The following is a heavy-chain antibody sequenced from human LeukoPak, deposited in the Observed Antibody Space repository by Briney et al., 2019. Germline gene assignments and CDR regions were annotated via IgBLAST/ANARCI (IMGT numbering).Heavy chain of an antibody. J-gene: IGHJ4*02. Sequence: SETLSLTCTVSGGSISSYYWSWIRQPPGKGLEWIGYIYYSGSTDYNPSLKSRVTISVDTSKNQFSLKLSSVTAADTAVYYCARDGHSGYDYWGQGTLVTVSS. V-gene: IGHV4-59*01. D-gene: IGHD5-12*01. CDR1: GGSISSYY. CDR3: ARDGHSGYDY. CDR2: IYYSGST.